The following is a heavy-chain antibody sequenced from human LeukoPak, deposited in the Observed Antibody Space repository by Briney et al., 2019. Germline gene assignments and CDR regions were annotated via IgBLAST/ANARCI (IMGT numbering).Heavy chain of an antibody. CDR1: GYTFTSYY. CDR2: INPSGGST. V-gene: IGHV1-46*01. CDR3: AGAPTSQIFEYSSSWYPYGMDV. J-gene: IGHJ6*02. D-gene: IGHD6-13*01. Sequence: ASVKVSCKASGYTFTSYYMHWVRQAPGQGLEWMGIINPSGGSTSYAQKFQGRVTMTRDTSTSTVYMELSSLRSEDTAVYYCAGAPTSQIFEYSSSWYPYGMDVWGQGTTVTVSS.